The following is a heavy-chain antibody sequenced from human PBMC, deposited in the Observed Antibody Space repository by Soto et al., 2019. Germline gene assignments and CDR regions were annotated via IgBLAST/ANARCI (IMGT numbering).Heavy chain of an antibody. V-gene: IGHV3-23*01. CDR1: GFTFATYT. J-gene: IGHJ4*02. CDR2: ITGSDGRT. D-gene: IGHD5-12*01. Sequence: EVQLLESGGGLVQPGGSLRLSCAASGFTFATYTMSWVRQTPGKGLEWVSAITGSDGRTYYADSMKGRFTISRDNSKNTLYLQMNSLGAEDTAVYYCAKNSAATIRVGFDCWGQGTLVTVSS. CDR3: AKNSAATIRVGFDC.